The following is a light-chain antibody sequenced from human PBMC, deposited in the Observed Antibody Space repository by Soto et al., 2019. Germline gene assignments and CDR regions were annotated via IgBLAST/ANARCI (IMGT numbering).Light chain of an antibody. V-gene: IGLV2-14*01. J-gene: IGLJ2*01. CDR2: EVS. CDR1: SSDTSGYNY. Sequence: QSALTQPASVSGLPGQSITISCTGTSSDTSGYNYVSWYQQHPGKAPKLMIFEVSNRPSGVSNRFSGSRSGNTASLTISGLQAEDEADYYCSSYTGNTMVFGGGTQLTVL. CDR3: SSYTGNTMV.